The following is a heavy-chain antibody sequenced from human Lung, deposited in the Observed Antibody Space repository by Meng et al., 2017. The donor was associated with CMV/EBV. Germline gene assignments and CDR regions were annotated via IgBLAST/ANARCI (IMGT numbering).Heavy chain of an antibody. V-gene: IGHV1-8*01. J-gene: IGHJ6*02. D-gene: IGHD2-2*01. CDR2: MNPNSGNT. CDR3: ARTRIEVEPDGRKIKYYNYGMDV. CDR1: GYTFTTYD. Sequence: ASVXVSXXASGYTFTTYDNNWVRQATGQGLEWMGWMNPNSGNTGYAQKFQGRVTLTRVTSISTAYMELSSLTSDDTAVYYCARTRIEVEPDGRKIKYYNYGMDVWGQGTTVTVSS.